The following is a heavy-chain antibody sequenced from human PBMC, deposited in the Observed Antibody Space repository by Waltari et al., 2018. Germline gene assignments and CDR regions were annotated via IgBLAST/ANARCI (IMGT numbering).Heavy chain of an antibody. V-gene: IGHV1-69-2*01. Sequence: EVQLVQSGAEVKTQGDAVKLSCKDTGYTFTDHYRHWVQRSPGRGLECMGLVDPEDGESVYAERFQDRVTITADTSTATAYMELSGLKSEDTAVYYCATMGGGLDYSPYIDVWGEGTTVTVSS. CDR1: GYTFTDHY. CDR2: VDPEDGES. CDR3: ATMGGGLDYSPYIDV. D-gene: IGHD3-10*01. J-gene: IGHJ6*03.